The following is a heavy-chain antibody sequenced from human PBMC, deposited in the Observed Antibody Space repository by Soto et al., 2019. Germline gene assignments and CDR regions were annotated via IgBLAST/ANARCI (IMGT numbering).Heavy chain of an antibody. J-gene: IGHJ4*02. D-gene: IGHD3-3*01. CDR1: GFTFRSYP. V-gene: IGHV3-30-3*02. CDR3: TKEGLFWSGSFDS. Sequence: GGSLRLSCAASGFTFRSYPMHWVRQAPGKGLEWVAIVSYDGTTKYADSVKGRFTISRDNSNNTLFLQMNSLRTEDTAVYYCTKEGLFWSGSFDSWGRGTLVTVSS. CDR2: VSYDGTTK.